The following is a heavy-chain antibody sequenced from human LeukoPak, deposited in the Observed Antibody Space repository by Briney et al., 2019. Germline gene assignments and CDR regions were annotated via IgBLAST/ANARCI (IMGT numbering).Heavy chain of an antibody. J-gene: IGHJ2*01. Sequence: GGSLRLSCAASGLTFDDYAMHWVRQAPGKGLEWASGISWNSGSIVYADSVKGRFNISRDNAKNSLYLQMNSLRVEDTAFYYCVKVETVSIFGVAPRYFDLWGRGTLVTVSS. CDR2: ISWNSGSI. CDR1: GLTFDDYA. D-gene: IGHD3-3*01. V-gene: IGHV3-9*01. CDR3: VKVETVSIFGVAPRYFDL.